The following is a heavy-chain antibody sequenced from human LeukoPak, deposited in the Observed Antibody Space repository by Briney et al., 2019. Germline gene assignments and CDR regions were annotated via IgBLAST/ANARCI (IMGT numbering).Heavy chain of an antibody. V-gene: IGHV4-59*01. Sequence: SETLSLNCTVSGGSISSYYWSWIRQPPGKGLEWIGYIYYSGSTNYNPSLKSRVTISVDTSKNQFSLKLSSVTAADTAVYYCARERYDFWSGHPSHWFDPWGQGTLVTVSS. D-gene: IGHD3-3*01. J-gene: IGHJ5*02. CDR3: ARERYDFWSGHPSHWFDP. CDR1: GGSISSYY. CDR2: IYYSGST.